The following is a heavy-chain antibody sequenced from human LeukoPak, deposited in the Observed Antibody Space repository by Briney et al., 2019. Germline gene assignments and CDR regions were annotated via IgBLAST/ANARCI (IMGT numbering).Heavy chain of an antibody. CDR2: TSHSGNT. D-gene: IGHD5-12*01. CDR1: GGSLSGYY. J-gene: IGHJ5*02. Sequence: SETLSLTCAVYGGSLSGYYWSWIRQPPGKGLEWIGETSHSGNTNYDPSLKSRVTISVDTSKNQFSLQLSSVTPEDTAVYYCAGGTYSGYDSWGQGTLVTVSS. V-gene: IGHV4-34*01. CDR3: AGGTYSGYDS.